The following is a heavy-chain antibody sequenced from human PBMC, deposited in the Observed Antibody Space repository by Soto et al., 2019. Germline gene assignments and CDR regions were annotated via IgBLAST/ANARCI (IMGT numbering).Heavy chain of an antibody. V-gene: IGHV6-1*01. Sequence: QTLSLTWAISGYSVSSTSAAWNLIRQSPSRGLEWLGKTYYRSKWYYDYAVSVESRITFNPDTSKNQFSLHLNSVTPEDTAVYYCARYSSALGQYAFDIWGQGTMVTVSS. CDR3: ARYSSALGQYAFDI. CDR2: TYYRSKWYY. J-gene: IGHJ3*02. D-gene: IGHD6-25*01. CDR1: GYSVSSTSAA.